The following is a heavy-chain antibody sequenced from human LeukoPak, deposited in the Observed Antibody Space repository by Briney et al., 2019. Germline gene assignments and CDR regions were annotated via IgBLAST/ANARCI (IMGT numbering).Heavy chain of an antibody. J-gene: IGHJ4*02. CDR2: IYYSGST. D-gene: IGHD2-2*01. CDR1: GGSISSYY. V-gene: IGHV4-59*01. Sequence: SETLSLTCTVSGGSISSYYWSWIRRPPGKGLEWIGYIYYSGSTNYNPSLKSRVTISVDTSKNQFSLKLSSVTAADTAVYYCARGREGGYCSSTSCLLDYWGQGTLVTVSS. CDR3: ARGREGGYCSSTSCLLDY.